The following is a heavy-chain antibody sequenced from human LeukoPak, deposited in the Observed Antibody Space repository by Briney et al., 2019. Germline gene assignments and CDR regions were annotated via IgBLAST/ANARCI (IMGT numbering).Heavy chain of an antibody. Sequence: ASVKVSCKASGYTFTSYDINWVRQATGQGLEWMGWMNPNSGNTGYAQKFQGRVTMTRNTSISTAYMELSSLRSDDTAVYYCARALSDIVVVVALGNDAFDIWGQGTMVTVSS. CDR2: MNPNSGNT. CDR3: ARALSDIVVVVALGNDAFDI. CDR1: GYTFTSYD. J-gene: IGHJ3*02. D-gene: IGHD2-15*01. V-gene: IGHV1-8*01.